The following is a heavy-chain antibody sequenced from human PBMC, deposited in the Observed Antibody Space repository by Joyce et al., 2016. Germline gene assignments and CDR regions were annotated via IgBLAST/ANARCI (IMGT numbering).Heavy chain of an antibody. D-gene: IGHD1-14*01. J-gene: IGHJ6*02. Sequence: QVLLVQSGATVKRPGSSLRVSCKSSGGAFSNFTVNWVRQAPEQRLEWMGGMSPVFGAAKYAEHFQGRVTLPADLSTRTAYMELSSLTSADTAVYYCARGGTSSDHYFFYTLDVWGPGTTVIVSS. CDR1: GGAFSNFT. CDR2: MSPVFGAA. CDR3: ARGGTSSDHYFFYTLDV. V-gene: IGHV1-69*12.